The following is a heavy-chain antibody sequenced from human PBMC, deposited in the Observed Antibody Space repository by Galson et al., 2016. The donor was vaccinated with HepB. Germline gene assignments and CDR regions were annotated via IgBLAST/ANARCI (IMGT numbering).Heavy chain of an antibody. J-gene: IGHJ4*02. CDR1: GYSFTVFR. CDR3: AAQGGTSFDY. Sequence: QSGAEVKKPGESLKISCKASGYSFTVFRIGWVRQMPGKGLELMGIIYPGNSHTIYSPTFQGQVTISADKSITTAYLQWDTLRASDTAMYYCAAQGGTSFDYWGQGTLVTVSS. V-gene: IGHV5-51*01. CDR2: IYPGNSHT. D-gene: IGHD2-2*01.